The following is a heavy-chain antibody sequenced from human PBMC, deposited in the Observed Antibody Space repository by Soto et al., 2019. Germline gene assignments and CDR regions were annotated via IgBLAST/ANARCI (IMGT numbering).Heavy chain of an antibody. CDR3: AMFGSSFDY. V-gene: IGHV3-30*03. D-gene: IGHD6-13*01. CDR2: ISYDGSNK. J-gene: IGHJ4*02. Sequence: GGSLRLSCAASGFTFSSYGMHWVRQAPGKGLEWVAVISYDGSNKYYADSVKGRFTISRDNSKNTLYLQMNSLRAEDTAVYYCAMFGSSFDYWGQGTLVTVSS. CDR1: GFTFSSYG.